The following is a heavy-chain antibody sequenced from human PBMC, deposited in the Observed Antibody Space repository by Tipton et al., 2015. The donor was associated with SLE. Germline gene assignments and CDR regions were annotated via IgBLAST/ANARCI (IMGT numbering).Heavy chain of an antibody. V-gene: IGHV4-39*01. CDR1: GGSISTSSYY. CDR3: ARHLYYFDY. CDR2: INHRGNT. Sequence: TLSLTCAVYGGSISTSSYYWGWIRQSPGKGVEWIGEINHRGNTHYNPSLKSRVTISVDTSKNQFSLKLSSVTAADTAVYYCARHLYYFDYWGQGTLVTVSS. J-gene: IGHJ4*02.